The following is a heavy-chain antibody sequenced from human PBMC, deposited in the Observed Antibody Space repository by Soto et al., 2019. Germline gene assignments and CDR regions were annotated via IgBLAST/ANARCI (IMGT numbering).Heavy chain of an antibody. Sequence: SVKVSCKPSGVTFDSFTFSWVRQAPGQGLEWMGGFVPMFGSASVAQRFQGRVRITADASTGTGYMELSDLRSGDSAIYYCAREDDTTGHYSWFDPWGPGTLVTVSS. J-gene: IGHJ5*02. CDR1: GVTFDSFT. CDR3: AREDDTTGHYSWFDP. V-gene: IGHV1-69*13. CDR2: FVPMFGSA. D-gene: IGHD3-9*01.